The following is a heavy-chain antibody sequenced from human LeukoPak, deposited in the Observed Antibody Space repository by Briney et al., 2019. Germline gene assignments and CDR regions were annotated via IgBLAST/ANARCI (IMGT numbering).Heavy chain of an antibody. D-gene: IGHD2-15*01. Sequence: GGSLRLSCAASGFTFSDYYMSWIRQAPGKGLEWVSGIYGDGSTYYADSVKGRFTISRDSSKNTLYLQMNSLRAEDTAVYYCAIGSYCSGGSCYPLFDYWGRGTLVTVSS. CDR3: AIGSYCSGGSCYPLFDY. CDR2: IYGDGST. J-gene: IGHJ4*02. CDR1: GFTFSDYY. V-gene: IGHV3-53*01.